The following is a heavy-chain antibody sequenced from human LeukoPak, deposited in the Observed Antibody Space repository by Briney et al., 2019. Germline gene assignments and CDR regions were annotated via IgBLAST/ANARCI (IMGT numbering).Heavy chain of an antibody. V-gene: IGHV3-23*01. Sequence: RTGGSLRLSFAASGFTFSSYAMSWVRQAPGKGLEWVSAISGSGGSTYYADSVKGRFTISRDNSKNTLYLQMNSLRAEDTAVYYCAKFNMIVVVITPFDYWGQGTLVTVSS. D-gene: IGHD3-22*01. CDR3: AKFNMIVVVITPFDY. CDR1: GFTFSSYA. J-gene: IGHJ4*02. CDR2: ISGSGGST.